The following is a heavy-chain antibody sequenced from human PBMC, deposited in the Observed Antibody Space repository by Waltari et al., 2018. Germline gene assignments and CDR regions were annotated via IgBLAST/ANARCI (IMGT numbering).Heavy chain of an antibody. CDR1: GYTFSGYY. CDR3: AKTGDFYSLEY. CDR2: FNPGRGNI. V-gene: IGHV1-2*06. D-gene: IGHD3-3*01. Sequence: QVQLVQSGAEVKRPGASVMVSCKASGYTFSGYYNNWVRQAPGQGLEWMRRFNPGRGNIDYAHKFQGRVTKTRDTSINTAYLELTSLTSDDTAVYYCAKTGDFYSLEYWGQGSLVTVSS. J-gene: IGHJ4*02.